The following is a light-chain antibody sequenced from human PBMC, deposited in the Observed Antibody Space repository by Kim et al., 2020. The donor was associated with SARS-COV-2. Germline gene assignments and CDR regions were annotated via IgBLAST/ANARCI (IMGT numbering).Light chain of an antibody. CDR1: QRISYW. V-gene: IGKV1-5*03. J-gene: IGKJ4*01. CDR3: HQYDTFPLT. Sequence: DVQMTQFPSTLSASVGDRVTITCRASQRISYWLAWYQQRPGKAPKLLIHKGSNLESGVPSRFSGRGSETEFTLTITDLQPDDSATYFCHQYDTFPLTFGGGTKVDIK. CDR2: KGS.